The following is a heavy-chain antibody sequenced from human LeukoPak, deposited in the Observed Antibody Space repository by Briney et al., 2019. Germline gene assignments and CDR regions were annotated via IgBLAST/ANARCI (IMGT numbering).Heavy chain of an antibody. CDR1: GGSITSSSYY. V-gene: IGHV4-39*01. J-gene: IGHJ4*02. D-gene: IGHD1-1*01. CDR3: ARLLGGTTNGYFDY. Sequence: PSETLSLTCTVSGGSITSSSYYWGWIRQPPGKGLEWIGSIYYTGSTYYNPSLKGRGTTAVDTSKNQFSLKLSSVTAADTAVYYCARLLGGTTNGYFDYWGQGTLLTVSS. CDR2: IYYTGST.